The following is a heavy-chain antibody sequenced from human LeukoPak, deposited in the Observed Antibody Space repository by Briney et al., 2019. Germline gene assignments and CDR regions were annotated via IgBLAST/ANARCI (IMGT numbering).Heavy chain of an antibody. V-gene: IGHV4-59*08. D-gene: IGHD3-10*01. CDR3: ARQLYVSGSYYAPMDV. J-gene: IGHJ6*03. CDR2: IYYSGST. Sequence: SETLSLTCTVSGGSISSYYWSWIRQPPGKGLEWIGYIYYSGSTYYNPSLKSRLTISVDTSKNQFSLKMSSVTAADTAVYFCARQLYVSGSYYAPMDVWGKGTTVTISS. CDR1: GGSISSYY.